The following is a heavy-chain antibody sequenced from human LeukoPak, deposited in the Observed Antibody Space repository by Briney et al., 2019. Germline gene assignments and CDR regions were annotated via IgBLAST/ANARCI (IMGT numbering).Heavy chain of an antibody. CDR2: INHSGST. CDR3: ARGQTYYYDSSGYYLDY. V-gene: IGHV4-34*01. D-gene: IGHD3-22*01. CDR1: GGSFSGYY. J-gene: IGHJ4*02. Sequence: SETLSLTCAVYGGSFSGYYWSWIRQPPGKGLEWIGEINHSGSTNYNPSLKSRVTISVDTSKNQFSLKLSSVTAADTAVYYCARGQTYYYDSSGYYLDYWGQGTLVTASS.